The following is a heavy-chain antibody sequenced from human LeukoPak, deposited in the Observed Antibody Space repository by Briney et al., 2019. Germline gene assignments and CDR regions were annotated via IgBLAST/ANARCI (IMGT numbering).Heavy chain of an antibody. CDR2: ISGGGGST. D-gene: IGHD5-18*01. V-gene: IGHV3-23*01. J-gene: IGHJ4*02. Sequence: PGGSLRLSCAASGFTFSSYAMGWVRQAPGKGLEWVSAISGGGGSTYYADSVKGRFTISRDNSKNTLYLQMNSLRAEDTAVYYCAKHADTAMVGDYFDYWGQGTLVTVSS. CDR3: AKHADTAMVGDYFDY. CDR1: GFTFSSYA.